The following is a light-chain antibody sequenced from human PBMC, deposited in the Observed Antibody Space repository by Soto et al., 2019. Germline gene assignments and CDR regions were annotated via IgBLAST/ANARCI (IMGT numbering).Light chain of an antibody. J-gene: IGLJ1*01. CDR1: SSNIGPTYD. CDR3: QSYDSSLSGYV. V-gene: IGLV1-40*01. CDR2: ANT. Sequence: QSVLTQPPSVSGAPGQRVTISCTGSSSNIGPTYDVHWYQQLPGTAPKLLIYANTNRPSGVPDRFSGSKSGTSASLAITGLQAEDAADYFCQSYDSSLSGYVFGTGTKVTVL.